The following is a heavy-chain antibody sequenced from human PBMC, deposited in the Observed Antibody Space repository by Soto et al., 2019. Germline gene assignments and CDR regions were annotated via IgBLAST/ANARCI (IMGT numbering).Heavy chain of an antibody. J-gene: IGHJ5*02. Sequence: QVQLQESGPGLVKPSQTLSLTCTVSGGSISTGDYYWSWIRQPPGKGLEWIGYIYYRGSTYYNPSLDSRVTITVDTSKKQFSLKLTSMSAADTDVYYCARLPSTYYYDSSGYWYNWFDPWGQGTLVTVSS. V-gene: IGHV4-30-4*01. D-gene: IGHD3-22*01. CDR2: IYYRGST. CDR1: GGSISTGDYY. CDR3: ARLPSTYYYDSSGYWYNWFDP.